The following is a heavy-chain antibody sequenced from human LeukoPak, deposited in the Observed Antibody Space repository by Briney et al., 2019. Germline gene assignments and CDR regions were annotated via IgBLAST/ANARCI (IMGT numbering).Heavy chain of an antibody. D-gene: IGHD3-9*01. V-gene: IGHV1-2*02. CDR2: INPNSGGT. Sequence: GASVKVSCKTSGYTFTNYYMHWVRQAPGQGLEWMGWINPNSGGTNYAQKFQGRVTMTRDTSISTAYMELSRLRSDDTAVYYCARDGGGLNDIHADYWGQGTLVTVSS. CDR1: GYTFTNYY. J-gene: IGHJ4*02. CDR3: ARDGGGLNDIHADY.